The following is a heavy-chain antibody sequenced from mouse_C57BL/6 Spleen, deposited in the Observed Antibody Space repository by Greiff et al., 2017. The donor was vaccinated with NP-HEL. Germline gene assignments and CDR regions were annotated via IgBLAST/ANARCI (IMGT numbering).Heavy chain of an antibody. CDR1: GYAFSSYW. J-gene: IGHJ2*01. D-gene: IGHD3-2*02. CDR2: IYPGDGDT. V-gene: IGHV1-80*01. Sequence: VQLQQSGAELVKPGASVKISCKASGYAFSSYWMNWVKQRPGKGLEWIGQIYPGDGDTNYNGKFKGKATLTADKSSSTAYMQLSSLTSEDSAVYFCGRERAAQPYFDYWGQGTTLTVA. CDR3: GRERAAQPYFDY.